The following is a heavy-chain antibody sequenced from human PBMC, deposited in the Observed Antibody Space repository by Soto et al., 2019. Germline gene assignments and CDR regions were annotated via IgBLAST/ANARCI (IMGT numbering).Heavy chain of an antibody. Sequence: ETLSLTCAVSGASINSYFWSWIRQSPGKGLEWIGHIYYSGSTSYSPSLKSRVSISVDTSKNQFSLEVHSVTAADTAVYYCARAGTNMVQFDYWGQGTLVTVYS. J-gene: IGHJ4*02. V-gene: IGHV4-59*01. D-gene: IGHD3-10*01. CDR1: GASINSYF. CDR3: ARAGTNMVQFDY. CDR2: IYYSGST.